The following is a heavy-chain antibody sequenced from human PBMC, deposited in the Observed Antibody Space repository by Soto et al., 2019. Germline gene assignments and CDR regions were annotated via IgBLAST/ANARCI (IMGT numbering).Heavy chain of an antibody. CDR1: GGSTSSKY. CDR2: IYNSGST. J-gene: IGHJ4*02. D-gene: IGHD6-13*01. V-gene: IGHV4-59*01. CDR3: ARGGGQLVTSFDY. Sequence: PSETLSLTCTVSGGSTSSKYWSWIRQPPGKGLEWIGYIYNSGSTNYNPSLKSRVTISVDTSKNQFSLKLSSVTAADTAVYYCARGGGQLVTSFDYWGQGTLVTVSS.